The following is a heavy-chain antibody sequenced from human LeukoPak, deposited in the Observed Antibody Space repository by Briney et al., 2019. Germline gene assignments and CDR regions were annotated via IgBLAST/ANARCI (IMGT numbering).Heavy chain of an antibody. CDR3: ARDGDSSGYPEAFDI. V-gene: IGHV6-1*01. CDR1: GDSVSSNSVA. CDR2: TYYRSNWYN. Sequence: SQTLSLTCAISGDSVSSNSVAWNWIRQSPSRGLEWLGRTYYRSNWYNDYAVSVKSRVTINPDTSKNQFSLQLNSVTPEDTAVYYCARDGDSSGYPEAFDIWGQGTMVTVSS. D-gene: IGHD3-22*01. J-gene: IGHJ3*02.